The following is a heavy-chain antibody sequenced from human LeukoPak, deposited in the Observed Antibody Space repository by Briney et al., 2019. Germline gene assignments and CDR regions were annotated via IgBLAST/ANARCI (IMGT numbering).Heavy chain of an antibody. V-gene: IGHV4-38-2*02. CDR3: ARRYSSSWPYYYYYYMDV. D-gene: IGHD6-13*01. Sequence: SETLSLTCTVSGYSISSGYYWGWIRQPPGKGLEWIGSIYHSGSTYYNPSLKSRVTISVDTSKNQFSPKLSSVTAADTAVYYCARRYSSSWPYYYYYYMDVWGKGTTVTVSS. J-gene: IGHJ6*03. CDR1: GYSISSGYY. CDR2: IYHSGST.